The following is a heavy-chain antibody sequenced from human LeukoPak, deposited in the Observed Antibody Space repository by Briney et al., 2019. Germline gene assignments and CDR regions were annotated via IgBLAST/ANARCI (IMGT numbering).Heavy chain of an antibody. CDR3: AKVSKGGSTRWFDP. D-gene: IGHD2/OR15-2a*01. J-gene: IGHJ5*02. Sequence: GASLGLSCAASGFTFSSYAMSWVRQAPGKGLEWVSVISGSGGGASYADSVKGRFTISRDNSKNTLYLQMNSPRAEDTAVYYCAKVSKGGSTRWFDPWGQGTLVTVSS. CDR1: GFTFSSYA. CDR2: ISGSGGGA. V-gene: IGHV3-23*01.